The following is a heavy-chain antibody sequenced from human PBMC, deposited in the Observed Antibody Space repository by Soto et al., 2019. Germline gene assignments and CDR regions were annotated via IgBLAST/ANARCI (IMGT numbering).Heavy chain of an antibody. Sequence: HPGGSLRLSCAACGFTVSSNYMSWVRQAPGKGLEWVSVIYSGGSTYYADSVKGRFTISRDNSKNTLYLQMNSLRAEDTAVYYCARGPSTYGMDVWGQGTTVTVSS. V-gene: IGHV3-53*01. J-gene: IGHJ6*02. CDR3: ARGPSTYGMDV. CDR2: IYSGGST. CDR1: GFTVSSNY.